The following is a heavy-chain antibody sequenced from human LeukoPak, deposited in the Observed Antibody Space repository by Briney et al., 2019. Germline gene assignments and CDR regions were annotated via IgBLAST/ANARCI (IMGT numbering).Heavy chain of an antibody. CDR3: ASRPAGSTWYGVFDY. V-gene: IGHV4-61*08. D-gene: IGHD6-13*01. CDR1: GGSISSGGYY. Sequence: SETLSLTCTVSGGSISSGGYYWSWIRQHPGKGLEWIGYNGGSTNYNPSLKSRVTMSLDTSRDQFSLRLSSVTTADTAIYYCASRPAGSTWYGVFDYWSQGTLVTVSS. CDR2: NGGST. J-gene: IGHJ4*02.